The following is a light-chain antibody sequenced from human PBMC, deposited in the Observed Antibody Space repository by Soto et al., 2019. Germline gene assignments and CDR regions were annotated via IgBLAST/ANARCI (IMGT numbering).Light chain of an antibody. CDR2: LNSDGSH. Sequence: QPVLTQSPSASASLGASVKLTCTLSSGHNNYAIAWHQQQPEKGPRYLMRLNSDGSHNKGDGIPDRFSGSSSGAERYLIISSLHSEDDADYYCQTWDAGILVFGTGTKVSVL. CDR1: SGHNNYA. V-gene: IGLV4-69*01. CDR3: QTWDAGILV. J-gene: IGLJ1*01.